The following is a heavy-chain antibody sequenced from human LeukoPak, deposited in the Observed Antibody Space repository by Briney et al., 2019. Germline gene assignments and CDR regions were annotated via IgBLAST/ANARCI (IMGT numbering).Heavy chain of an antibody. D-gene: IGHD2-2*01. J-gene: IGHJ4*02. Sequence: GGTLRLSCAASGFTFSSYGMSWVRQAPGKGLEWVSAISGSGGSTYYADSVKGRFTISRDDAKNTLYLQMNSLRDEDTAVYYCARDWYHAIDYWGQGTLVTVSS. V-gene: IGHV3-23*01. CDR2: ISGSGGST. CDR1: GFTFSSYG. CDR3: ARDWYHAIDY.